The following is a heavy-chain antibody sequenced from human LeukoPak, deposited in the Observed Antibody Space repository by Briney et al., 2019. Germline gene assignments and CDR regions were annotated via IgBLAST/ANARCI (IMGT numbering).Heavy chain of an antibody. V-gene: IGHV4-59*01. Sequence: SETLSLTCTVSGGSISRYYWSWIRQPPGKGLEWIGYIYYSGSTNYNPSLKSRVTISVDTSKNQFSLKLSSVTAADTAVYYCARQGYSSGFYYFDYWGQGTLVTVSS. CDR1: GGSISRYY. J-gene: IGHJ4*02. CDR3: ARQGYSSGFYYFDY. D-gene: IGHD6-19*01. CDR2: IYYSGST.